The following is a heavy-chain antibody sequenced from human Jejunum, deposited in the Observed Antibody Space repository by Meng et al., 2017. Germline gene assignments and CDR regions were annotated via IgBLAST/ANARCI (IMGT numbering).Heavy chain of an antibody. D-gene: IGHD3-10*01. CDR2: IWHDGSKV. CDR3: LRGRDY. Sequence: QVERVGSGGGVVQPGKALRLSCAASGFNFTNYGMHWVRQAPGKGLEWVAVIWHDGSKVFYADSVRGRFTISRDNSHNTVDLQMNSVRVDDTAVYFCLRGRDYWGQGTLVTVPS. V-gene: IGHV3-33*01. CDR1: GFNFTNYG. J-gene: IGHJ4*02.